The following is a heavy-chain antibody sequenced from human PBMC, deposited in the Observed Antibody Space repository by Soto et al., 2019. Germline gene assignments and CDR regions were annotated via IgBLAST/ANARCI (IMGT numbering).Heavy chain of an antibody. CDR2: IYRGSP. Sequence: QVQLQESGPGQVKPSETLFLTCTVSGGSVSSGTYYWSWIRQPAGKGLEWMGYIYRGSPNYNPSLESRDTISVDTSRTKFSLMLSSVTAADTAVYYCSRDKGLGAGYFALWGRGTLVTVSS. CDR3: SRDKGLGAGYFAL. CDR1: GGSVSSGTYY. D-gene: IGHD7-27*01. V-gene: IGHV4-61*01. J-gene: IGHJ2*01.